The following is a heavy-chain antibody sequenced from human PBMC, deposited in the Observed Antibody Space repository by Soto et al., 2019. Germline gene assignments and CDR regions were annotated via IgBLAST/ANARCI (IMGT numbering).Heavy chain of an antibody. CDR1: GGSISSYY. CDR3: SRSGRSMVRGAKAPLKFAP. J-gene: IGHJ5*02. CDR2: IYYSGST. Sequence: SETLSLTCTVSGGSISSYYWSWIRQPPGKGLEWIGYIYYSGSTNYNPSLKSRVTISVDTSKNQFSLKLSSVTAADTAVYYCSRSGRSMVRGAKAPLKFAPWGQGTLVTVSS. D-gene: IGHD3-10*01. V-gene: IGHV4-59*01.